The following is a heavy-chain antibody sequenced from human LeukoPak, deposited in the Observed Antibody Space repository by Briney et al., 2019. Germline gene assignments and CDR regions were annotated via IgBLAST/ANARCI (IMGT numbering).Heavy chain of an antibody. D-gene: IGHD1-26*01. J-gene: IGHJ2*01. CDR1: GGSFSGYY. Sequence: SETLSLTCALYGGSFSGYYWRWIRDPPGKGLEWLGEINHSASTNYSPSLNSRVTISVDTSKNQFSLRLSSVTAADTAVYYCARGGVGATTMPDWYFDLWGRGTLVTVSS. V-gene: IGHV4-34*01. CDR3: ARGGVGATTMPDWYFDL. CDR2: INHSAST.